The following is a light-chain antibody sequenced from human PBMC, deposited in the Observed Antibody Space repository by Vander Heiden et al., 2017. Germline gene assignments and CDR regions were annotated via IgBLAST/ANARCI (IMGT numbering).Light chain of an antibody. CDR2: CSR. V-gene: IGLV1-40*01. Sequence: QSVLTQLPSVSGAPGQRVTISCTRSSSTLGAGIAERRYQPFPDPPPALHVYCSRNRPSGVPDRFSGSKSGTSASLVITGRQAEEEADYYCQTDDDRLSGSRVFGGGTKVTVL. J-gene: IGLJ3*02. CDR3: QTDDDRLSGSRV. CDR1: SSTLGAGIA.